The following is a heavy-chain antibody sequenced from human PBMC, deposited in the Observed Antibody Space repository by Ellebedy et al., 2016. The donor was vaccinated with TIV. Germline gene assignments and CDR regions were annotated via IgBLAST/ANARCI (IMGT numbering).Heavy chain of an antibody. V-gene: IGHV1-46*01. Sequence: AASVKVSCKTSGYTFTSYFMHCVRQAPGQGLEWMGIINPSVGSTNYAQKLQGRVTMTRDTSTSTVYMELSRLRSEDTAMYYCARVGSGLQVTTPHFDYWGQGTLVTVSS. CDR2: INPSVGST. J-gene: IGHJ4*02. CDR1: GYTFTSYF. D-gene: IGHD3-22*01. CDR3: ARVGSGLQVTTPHFDY.